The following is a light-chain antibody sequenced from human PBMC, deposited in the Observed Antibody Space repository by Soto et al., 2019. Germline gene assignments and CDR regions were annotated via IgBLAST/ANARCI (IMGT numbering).Light chain of an antibody. J-gene: IGKJ4*01. V-gene: IGKV1-33*01. Sequence: DIQMTQSPSSLSASVGDRVTITCQASQDINNFLNWFQQKPGKAPKLVIYDASNLETGVPSRFSGSGSGTDFTFTISSLQPEDIATYYCQQYDNLPYNFGGGTKVEIK. CDR3: QQYDNLPYN. CDR2: DAS. CDR1: QDINNF.